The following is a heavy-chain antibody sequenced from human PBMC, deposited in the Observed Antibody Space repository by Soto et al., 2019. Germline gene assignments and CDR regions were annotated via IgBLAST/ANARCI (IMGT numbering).Heavy chain of an antibody. V-gene: IGHV1-8*01. D-gene: IGHD4-17*01. CDR2: MDPKSGDT. CDR1: GYSFTGYD. CDR3: ALSGDRGSRGNT. Sequence: VQLVQSGAEVKKPGASVKVSCKASGYSFTGYDINWVRQATGQGLQWMGWMDPKSGDTGYAQKFQGRHTMTRDTSTSTAFIDLTSLRSEDTAVYFCALSGDRGSRGNTWGQGPLVDVSS. J-gene: IGHJ5*02.